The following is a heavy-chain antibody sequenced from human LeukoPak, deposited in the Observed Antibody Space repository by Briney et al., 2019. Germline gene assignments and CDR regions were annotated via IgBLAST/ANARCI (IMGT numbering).Heavy chain of an antibody. V-gene: IGHV4-4*07. D-gene: IGHD4-17*01. CDR3: ARLYGDYGYYFDY. CDR1: IPTYY. CDR2: ISTTGST. Sequence: SETLSLTCTLSIPTYYWSWIRPPAGKGLEWIGGISTTGSTTYNPSLKSRVTMSVDTSENQFSLKLSSVTAADTAVYYCARLYGDYGYYFDYWGQGTLVTVSS. J-gene: IGHJ4*02.